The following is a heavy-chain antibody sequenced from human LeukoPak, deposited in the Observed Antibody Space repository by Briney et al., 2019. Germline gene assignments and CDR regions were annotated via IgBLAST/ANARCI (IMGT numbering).Heavy chain of an antibody. D-gene: IGHD3-16*01. CDR1: GYSFTGYY. J-gene: IGHJ3*02. CDR2: IDPLSGGT. CDR3: ARLGTAYDAFDI. V-gene: IGHV1-2*02. Sequence: ASVKVSRKASGYSFTGYYMYWVRQAPGQGLEWMGWIDPLSGGTNYARNFQGRVTMTRDTSISTAYMDLSSLTSDDTAVYYCARLGTAYDAFDIWGQGTVVTVSS.